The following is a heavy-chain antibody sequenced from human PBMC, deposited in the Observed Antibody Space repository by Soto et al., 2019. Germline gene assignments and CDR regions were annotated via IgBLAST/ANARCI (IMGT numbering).Heavy chain of an antibody. J-gene: IGHJ3*02. Sequence: ASVKVSCKASGYTFTSFDINWVRQATGQGLEWMGWMNANSGNTGHAQKFQGRVTMTRNTSISTAYMELSSLRSEDTAVYYCARGLTIPDEADAFDIWGQGTMVTVSS. D-gene: IGHD3-3*01. V-gene: IGHV1-8*01. CDR2: MNANSGNT. CDR3: ARGLTIPDEADAFDI. CDR1: GYTFTSFD.